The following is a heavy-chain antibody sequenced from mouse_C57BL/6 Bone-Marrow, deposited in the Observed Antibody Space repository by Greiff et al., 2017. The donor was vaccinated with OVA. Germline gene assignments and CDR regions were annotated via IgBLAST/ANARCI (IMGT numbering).Heavy chain of an antibody. V-gene: IGHV1-81*01. CDR1: GYTFTSYG. CDR2: IYPRSGNT. J-gene: IGHJ2*01. Sequence: QVQLKESGAELARPGASVKLSCKASGYTFTSYGISWVKQRTGQGLEWIGEIYPRSGNTYYNEKFKGKATLTADKSSSTAYMELRSLTSEDSAVYFCARGGSMYFDYWGQGTTLTVSS. CDR3: ARGGSMYFDY.